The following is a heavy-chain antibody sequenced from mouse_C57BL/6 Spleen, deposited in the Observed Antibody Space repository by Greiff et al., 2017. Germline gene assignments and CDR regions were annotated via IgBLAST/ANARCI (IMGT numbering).Heavy chain of an antibody. Sequence: EVQLQESGPGLVKPSQSLSLTCSVTGYSIPSGYYWNWIRQFPGNKLEWMGYISYDGSHNSNPSLKNRISITRDTSKNQFVLKLNSVTTEDTATYYCARESYSKYHYAMDYWGPGTSGTVSS. CDR3: ARESYSKYHYAMDY. V-gene: IGHV3-6*01. CDR2: ISYDGSH. J-gene: IGHJ4*01. D-gene: IGHD2-5*01. CDR1: GYSIPSGYY.